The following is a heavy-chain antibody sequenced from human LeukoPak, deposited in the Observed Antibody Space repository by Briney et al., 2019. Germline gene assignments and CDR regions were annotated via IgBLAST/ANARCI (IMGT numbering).Heavy chain of an antibody. V-gene: IGHV3-64*01. J-gene: IGHJ4*02. D-gene: IGHD4-23*01. Sequence: GGSLRLSCAASGFTFSSYDMHWVRQAPGKGLEYVTAISSNGGSTYYANSVKGRFTISRDNSKNTLYLQMGSLRAEDMAVYYCARGPIRDYGGDSGDYWGQGTLVTVSS. CDR2: ISSNGGST. CDR3: ARGPIRDYGGDSGDY. CDR1: GFTFSSYD.